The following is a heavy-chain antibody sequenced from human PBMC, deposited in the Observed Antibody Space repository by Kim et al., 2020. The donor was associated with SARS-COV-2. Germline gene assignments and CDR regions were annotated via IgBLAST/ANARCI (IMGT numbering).Heavy chain of an antibody. CDR3: CRMASSGSVDY. V-gene: IGHV1-46*03. CDR2: LNPTKGSR. J-gene: IGHJ4*02. Sequence: APGQRNSWMGLLNPTKGSRGYAQKVQGRITMTGAASTDTVYMELNSLKADGSARYYCCRMASSGSVDYWGQGTLVTVSS. D-gene: IGHD6-19*01.